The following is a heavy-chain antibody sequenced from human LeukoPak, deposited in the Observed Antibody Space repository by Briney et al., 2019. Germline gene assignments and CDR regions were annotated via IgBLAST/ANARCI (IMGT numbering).Heavy chain of an antibody. J-gene: IGHJ3*02. CDR2: ISGSGDST. Sequence: GGSLRLSCAASGLTFSSYGMNWVRQAPGKGLEWVSAISGSGDSTYHAVSVRGRFTVSRDNSKNTLYLQMKSLSAEDTAVYYCAKVTGSGSYLADAFDIWGHGTVVTVSS. CDR3: AKVTGSGSYLADAFDI. CDR1: GLTFSSYG. V-gene: IGHV3-23*01. D-gene: IGHD3-10*01.